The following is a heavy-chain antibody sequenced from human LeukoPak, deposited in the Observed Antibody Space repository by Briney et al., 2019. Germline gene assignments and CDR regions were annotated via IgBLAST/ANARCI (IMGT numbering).Heavy chain of an antibody. CDR2: IYTSGST. J-gene: IGHJ2*01. V-gene: IGHV4-4*07. D-gene: IGHD2-2*01. CDR1: GVSISSYY. CDR3: ARGSEYQLLWLGWYFDL. Sequence: SETLSLTCTVSGVSISSYYWSWIRQPAGKGLEWIGRIYTSGSTNYNPSLKSRVTMSVDTSKDQFSLKLSSVTAADTAVYYCARGSEYQLLWLGWYFDLWGRGTLVTVSS.